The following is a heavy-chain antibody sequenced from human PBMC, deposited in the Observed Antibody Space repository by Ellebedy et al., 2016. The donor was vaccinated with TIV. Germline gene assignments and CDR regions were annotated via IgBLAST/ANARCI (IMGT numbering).Heavy chain of an antibody. CDR3: ARESLDGMVPRGDFDY. J-gene: IGHJ4*02. D-gene: IGHD3-10*01. V-gene: IGHV1-46*01. Sequence: ASVKVSXXASGLTVTNYYLHWVRQAPGQGLEWMGVINPGAGSTSFAQKFRGRVTVTRDTATKTDYLEMIRLRSDDTAVYYCARESLDGMVPRGDFDYWGQGTLVTVSS. CDR1: GLTVTNYY. CDR2: INPGAGST.